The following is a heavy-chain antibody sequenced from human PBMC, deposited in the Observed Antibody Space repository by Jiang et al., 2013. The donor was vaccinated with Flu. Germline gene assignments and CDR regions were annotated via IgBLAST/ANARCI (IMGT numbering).Heavy chain of an antibody. V-gene: IGHV3-23*01. CDR2: ISGSGGST. Sequence: VQLLESGGGLVQPGGSLRLSCAASGFTFSSYAMSWVRQAPGKGLEWVSAISGSGGSTYYADSVKGRFTISRDNSKNTLYLQMNSLRAEDTAVYYCAKERYYDFWSGYDWFDPWGQGTLVTVSS. CDR3: AKERYYDFWSGYDWFDP. D-gene: IGHD3-3*01. J-gene: IGHJ5*02. CDR1: GFTFSSYA.